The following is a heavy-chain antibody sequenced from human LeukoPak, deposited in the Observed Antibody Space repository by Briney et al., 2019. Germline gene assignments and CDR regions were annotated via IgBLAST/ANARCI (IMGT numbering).Heavy chain of an antibody. CDR1: GGSISSYY. D-gene: IGHD6-19*01. V-gene: IGHV4-59*04. J-gene: IGHJ4*02. CDR2: IYHSGST. Sequence: PSETLSLTCAVSGGSISSYYWSWIRQPPGKGLEWIGKIYHSGSTFYNPSLKTRVTISVDTSKNQFSLKLTSVTAADTAVYYCATDPSGWLYFDSWGQGTLVTVSS. CDR3: ATDPSGWLYFDS.